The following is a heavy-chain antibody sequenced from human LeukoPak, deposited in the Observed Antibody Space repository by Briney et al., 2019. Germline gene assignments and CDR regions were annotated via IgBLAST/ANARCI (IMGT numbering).Heavy chain of an antibody. CDR2: IYYSGST. D-gene: IGHD2-15*01. CDR3: ARTYSDAFDI. V-gene: IGHV4-59*08. CDR1: GGSISSYY. J-gene: IGHJ3*02. Sequence: SETLSLTCTVSGGSISSYYWSWIRQPPGKGPEWIGYIYYSGSTNYNPSLKSRVTISVDTSKNQFSLKLSSVTAADTAVYYCARTYSDAFDIWGQGTMVTVSS.